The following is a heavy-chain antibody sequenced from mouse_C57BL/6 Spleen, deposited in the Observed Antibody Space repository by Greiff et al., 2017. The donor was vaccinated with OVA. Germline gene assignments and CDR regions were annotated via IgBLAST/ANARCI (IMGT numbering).Heavy chain of an antibody. J-gene: IGHJ4*01. V-gene: IGHV1-50*01. Sequence: QVQLQQPGAELVKPGASVKLSCKASGYTFTSYWMQWVKQRPGQGLEWIGEIDPSDSYTNYNQKFKGKATLTVDKSSSTAYMQLSSLTSEDSSVYYCASAAVYAIDYWGQGTSVTVSA. CDR3: ASAAVYAIDY. CDR1: GYTFTSYW. D-gene: IGHD3-3*01. CDR2: IDPSDSYT.